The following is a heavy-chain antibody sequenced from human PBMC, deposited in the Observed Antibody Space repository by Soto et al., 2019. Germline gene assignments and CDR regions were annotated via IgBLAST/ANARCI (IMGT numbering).Heavy chain of an antibody. CDR3: VEGWNDF. D-gene: IGHD1-1*01. V-gene: IGHV3-15*01. CDR1: GFMFSSAW. Sequence: EVQVVESGGDLVKPGGSLRLSCVTSGFMFSSAWMSWVRQAPGKGLEWVGSIKSKSDGGARDYAAPVKGRFSISRDDSKNTVYLQMNSLRAEDTAVYYCVEGWNDFWGQGTLVTVSS. J-gene: IGHJ4*02. CDR2: IKSKSDGGAR.